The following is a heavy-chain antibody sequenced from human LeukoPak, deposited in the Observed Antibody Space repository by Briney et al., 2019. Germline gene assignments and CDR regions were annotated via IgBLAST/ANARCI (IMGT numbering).Heavy chain of an antibody. CDR2: INPNSGGT. CDR1: GYTFTGYY. J-gene: IGHJ1*01. CDR3: ARDVVPAAPRGEYFQH. D-gene: IGHD2-2*01. Sequence: ASVKVSCKASGYTFTGYYMHWVRQAPGQGLEWMGWINPNSGGTNYAQKFQGWVTMTRDTSISTAYMELSRLRSDDTAVYYCARDVVPAAPRGEYFQHWGQGTLVTVSS. V-gene: IGHV1-2*04.